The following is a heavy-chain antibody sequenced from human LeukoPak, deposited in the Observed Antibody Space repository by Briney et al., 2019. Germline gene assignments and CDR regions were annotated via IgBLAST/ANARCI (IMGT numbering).Heavy chain of an antibody. CDR3: AGAWT. CDR1: GFTFRRYH. J-gene: IGHJ4*02. Sequence: GGSLRLSCIASGFTFRRYHMSWLRQAPGKGLEWVSDISGDGRFIYYADSVKGRFTVSRDNFRNMIYLQMNSLRVEDTATYFCAGAWTWGQGTLVTVSS. D-gene: IGHD3/OR15-3a*01. CDR2: ISGDGRFI. V-gene: IGHV3-23*01.